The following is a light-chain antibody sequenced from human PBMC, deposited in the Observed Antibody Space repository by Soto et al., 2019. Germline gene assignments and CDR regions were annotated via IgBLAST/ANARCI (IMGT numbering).Light chain of an antibody. CDR1: SSDVGGYNY. J-gene: IGLJ1*01. CDR3: ASFTSTGTQV. V-gene: IGLV2-14*01. CDR2: EVT. Sequence: QSVLTQPASVSGSPGQSITISCTGSSSDVGGYNYVSWYQQHPGKVPKLMIYEVTNRPSGVSIRFSGPKSGNTASLTISGLRAEDEADYFCASFTSTGTQVLGPGTKVTVL.